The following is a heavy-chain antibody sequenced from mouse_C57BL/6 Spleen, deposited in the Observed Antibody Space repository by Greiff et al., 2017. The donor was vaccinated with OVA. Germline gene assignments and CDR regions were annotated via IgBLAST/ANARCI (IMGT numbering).Heavy chain of an antibody. CDR2: ISDGGSYT. D-gene: IGHD3-2*02. Sequence: EVKLEESGGGLVKPGGSLKLSCAASGFTFSSYAMSWVRQTPEKRLEWVATISDGGSYTYYPDNVKGRFTISRDNAKNNLYLQMSHLKSEDTAMYYCARDDSSGSFDYWGQGTTLTVSS. V-gene: IGHV5-4*01. CDR1: GFTFSSYA. J-gene: IGHJ2*01. CDR3: ARDDSSGSFDY.